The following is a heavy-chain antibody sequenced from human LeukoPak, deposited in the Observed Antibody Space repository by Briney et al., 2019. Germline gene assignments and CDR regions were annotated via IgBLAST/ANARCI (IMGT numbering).Heavy chain of an antibody. D-gene: IGHD3-22*01. Sequence: GSVKVSCKASGYTFTGYYMHWVRQAPGQGLEWMGWINPNSGGTNYAQKFQGRFTMTRDTSISTAYMELSRLRSDDTAVYYCARLGGTYYYDGSGQNWGQGTLVTVSS. CDR1: GYTFTGYY. V-gene: IGHV1-2*02. CDR2: INPNSGGT. J-gene: IGHJ4*02. CDR3: ARLGGTYYYDGSGQN.